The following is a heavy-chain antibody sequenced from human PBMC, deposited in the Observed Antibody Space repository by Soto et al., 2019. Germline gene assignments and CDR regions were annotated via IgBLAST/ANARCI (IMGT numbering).Heavy chain of an antibody. J-gene: IGHJ5*02. CDR1: GGSFIGYY. V-gene: IGHV4-34*01. CDR3: ARGLLRYYDSSGYPRANWFDP. CDR2: INHSGST. D-gene: IGHD3-22*01. Sequence: SETLSLTCAVYGGSFIGYYCSCIRQPPLKWLEWIGEINHSGSTNYNPSLKSRVTISVDTSKNQFSLKLSSVTAADTAVYYCARGLLRYYDSSGYPRANWFDPWGQGTLVTVS.